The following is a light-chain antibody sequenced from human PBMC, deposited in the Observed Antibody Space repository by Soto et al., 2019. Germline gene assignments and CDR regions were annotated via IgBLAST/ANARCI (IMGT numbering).Light chain of an antibody. J-gene: IGLJ1*01. Sequence: QSVLTQPPSASGTPGQRVTISCSGISSNIGSNTVTWYQQLPVSAPKLLIYSNNQRPSGVPDRFSGSKSGPSASLAISGLQSEDEADYYCAAWDDSLNVSYVFGTGTKVT. CDR2: SNN. CDR3: AAWDDSLNVSYV. V-gene: IGLV1-44*01. CDR1: SSNIGSNT.